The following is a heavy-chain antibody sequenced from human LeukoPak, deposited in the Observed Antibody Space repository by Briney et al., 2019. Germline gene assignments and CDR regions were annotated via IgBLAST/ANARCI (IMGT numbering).Heavy chain of an antibody. V-gene: IGHV3-7*01. CDR3: KSGGAAPGSFDN. CDR1: GFTFSSYA. J-gene: IGHJ4*02. Sequence: GSLRLSCAASGFTFSSYAMHWVRQAPGKGLEWAANIKYDGDEEYHVDSVKGRFTISRDNAKNSVYLQLNSLRVEDTAVYYCKSGGAAPGSFDNWGQGTLVTVSP. D-gene: IGHD1-1*01. CDR2: IKYDGDEE.